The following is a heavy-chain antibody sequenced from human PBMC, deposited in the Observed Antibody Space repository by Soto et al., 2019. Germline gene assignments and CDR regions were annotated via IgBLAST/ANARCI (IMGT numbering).Heavy chain of an antibody. CDR3: ARGRYGDY. J-gene: IGHJ4*02. Sequence: QVHLVQSGDEVKKPGASVKDSCQASGYAFTTYGITWVRQAPGQGLEWMGWISAHNGNTNYAQKLQGRVTVTRDTSTSTAYMELRSLRSDDPAVYYCARGRYGDYWGQGALVTVSS. D-gene: IGHD1-1*01. CDR2: ISAHNGNT. V-gene: IGHV1-18*01. CDR1: GYAFTTYG.